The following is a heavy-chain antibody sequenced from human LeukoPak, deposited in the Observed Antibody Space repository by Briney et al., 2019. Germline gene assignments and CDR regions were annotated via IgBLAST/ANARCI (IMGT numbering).Heavy chain of an antibody. CDR1: GGSISSSSYY. CDR3: ARKGTIFGVSNWFDP. V-gene: IGHV4-39*07. CDR2: IYYSGST. Sequence: PSETLSLTCTVSGGSISSSSYYWGWIRQPPGKGLEWIGSIYYSGSTYYNPSLKSRVTISVDTSKNQFSLKLSSVTAADTAVYYCARKGTIFGVSNWFDPWGQGTLVTVSS. D-gene: IGHD3-3*01. J-gene: IGHJ5*02.